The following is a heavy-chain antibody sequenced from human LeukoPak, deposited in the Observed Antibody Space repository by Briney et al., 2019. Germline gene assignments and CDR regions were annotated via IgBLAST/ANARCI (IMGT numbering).Heavy chain of an antibody. D-gene: IGHD6-13*01. J-gene: IGHJ4*02. V-gene: IGHV1-8*03. CDR2: MNPNGGNT. CDR1: GYIFTSYD. Sequence: ASVKVSCKASGYIFTSYDINWVRQAAGQGLEWMGWMNPNGGNTGFAQRFQGRLTITRNTSIGTAYMELSSLRSEDAAVYFCARGSSNWYHFDYWGQGTLVTVSP. CDR3: ARGSSNWYHFDY.